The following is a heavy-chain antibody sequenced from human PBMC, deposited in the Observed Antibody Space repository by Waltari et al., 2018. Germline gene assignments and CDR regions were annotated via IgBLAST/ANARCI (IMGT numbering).Heavy chain of an antibody. CDR2: IIPILGIA. J-gene: IGHJ4*02. Sequence: QVQLVQSGAEVKKPGSSVKVSCKASGGTFSSYTISWVRQAPGQGLEWMGRIIPILGIANYAQKFQGRVTMTRNTSISTAYMELSSLRSEDTAVYYCARGLMVASGLEVYWGQGTLVTVSS. D-gene: IGHD5-12*01. CDR1: GGTFSSYT. CDR3: ARGLMVASGLEVY. V-gene: IGHV1-69*02.